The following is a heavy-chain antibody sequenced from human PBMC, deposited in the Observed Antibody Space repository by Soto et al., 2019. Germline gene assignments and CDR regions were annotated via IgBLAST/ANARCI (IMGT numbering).Heavy chain of an antibody. Sequence: QVQLQESGPGLVKPSETLSLTCTVSGGSISSYYWSWIRQPPGKGLEWIGYMYYSGSTNYNPSLKSRVTISVDTSKNQLSLKLSSVTAADTAVYYCARDRRYRSGGSCSADDAFDIWGRGTMVTVSS. V-gene: IGHV4-59*01. D-gene: IGHD2-15*01. J-gene: IGHJ3*02. CDR2: MYYSGST. CDR1: GGSISSYY. CDR3: ARDRRYRSGGSCSADDAFDI.